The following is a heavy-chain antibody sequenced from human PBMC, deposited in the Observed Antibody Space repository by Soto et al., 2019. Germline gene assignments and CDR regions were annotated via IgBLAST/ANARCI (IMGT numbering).Heavy chain of an antibody. CDR1: GFTIERYA. D-gene: IGHD3-16*01. J-gene: IGHJ4*02. CDR3: AKGGSTSWHPAN. CDR2: IDSGSGSI. V-gene: IGHV3-9*01. Sequence: EVQLVESGGGLVQPGRSLRLSCAASGFTIERYAMHWVRQVPGKGLEWVSTIDSGSGSIGYAASVRGRFTIATDNAKNSLYLPMNSLTSEDTAFYYCAKGGSTSWHPANWGQGTLVTVSS.